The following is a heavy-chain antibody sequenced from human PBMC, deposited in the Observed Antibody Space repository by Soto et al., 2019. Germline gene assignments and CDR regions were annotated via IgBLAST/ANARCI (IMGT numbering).Heavy chain of an antibody. V-gene: IGHV1-46*01. D-gene: IGHD4-4*01. CDR2: INPSYGAT. CDR1: VYSFITFY. CDR3: PIGQYDQ. J-gene: IGHJ4*02. Sequence: ASVNVSCKTSVYSFITFYMHWVRQAPGQGLEWMGIINPSYGATSYTRKFRGRVTMTSDTPTTTVYMDVSGQRSEDTAIYYCPIGQYDQWGQGTLGPVSS.